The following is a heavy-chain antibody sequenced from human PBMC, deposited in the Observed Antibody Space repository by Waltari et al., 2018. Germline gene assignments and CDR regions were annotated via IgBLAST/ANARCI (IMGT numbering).Heavy chain of an antibody. D-gene: IGHD6-13*01. CDR2: VSSSGSKV. CDR3: ARDPGTSAGFDYFDY. Sequence: EVQLVESGGGLVQPGGSLRLSCVASGFTFSSDEMNWVRQAPGKGLEWVSYVSSSGSKVHHADSVKARFTIFRDNAKNSLFLQMNSLRAEDTAVYYCARDPGTSAGFDYFDYWGQGTLVTVSS. CDR1: GFTFSSDE. J-gene: IGHJ4*02. V-gene: IGHV3-48*03.